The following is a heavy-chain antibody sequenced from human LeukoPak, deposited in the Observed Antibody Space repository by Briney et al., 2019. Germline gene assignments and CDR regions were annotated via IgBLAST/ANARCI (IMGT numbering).Heavy chain of an antibody. CDR3: ASQLGGTTFH. Sequence: SETLSLTCTVSGVSISSYFWSWIRQPPGKGPEWIGYVYYNGITNYNPSLKSRVSISLDTSKNQFSLNLNSVTAADTAVYYCASQLGGTTFHWGQGTLVTVSS. J-gene: IGHJ4*02. CDR1: GVSISSYF. V-gene: IGHV4-59*01. D-gene: IGHD1-1*01. CDR2: VYYNGIT.